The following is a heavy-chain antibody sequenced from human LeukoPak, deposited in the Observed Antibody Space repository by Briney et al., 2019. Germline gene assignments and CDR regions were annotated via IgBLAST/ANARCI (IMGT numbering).Heavy chain of an antibody. D-gene: IGHD2-15*01. CDR2: IYSGGNR. Sequence: PGGSLRLSCAASGFTFSNYAMTWVRQAPGKGLEWVSVIYSGGNRYYADSVEGRFTISRDNSKNTLSLQMNSLRVEDTAVYHCARGLASGGWGYFDYWGQGTLVTVSS. CDR3: ARGLASGGWGYFDY. J-gene: IGHJ4*02. CDR1: GFTFSNYA. V-gene: IGHV3-23*03.